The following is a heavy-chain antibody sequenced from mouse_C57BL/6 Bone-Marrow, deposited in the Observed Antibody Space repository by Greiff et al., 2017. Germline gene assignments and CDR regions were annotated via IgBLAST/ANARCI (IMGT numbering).Heavy chain of an antibody. J-gene: IGHJ2*01. D-gene: IGHD2-3*01. CDR3: SSFDGNYFDF. CDR1: GFNIKDDY. Sequence: DVKLVESGAELVRPGASVKLSCTASGFNIKDDYIHWVKQRPEQGLEWIGWIDPEIGDTEYASKFQGKATITSDTSSNTAYLQLSSLTSEDNAVYYCSSFDGNYFDFWGQGTPLTVAS. CDR2: IDPEIGDT. V-gene: IGHV14-4*01.